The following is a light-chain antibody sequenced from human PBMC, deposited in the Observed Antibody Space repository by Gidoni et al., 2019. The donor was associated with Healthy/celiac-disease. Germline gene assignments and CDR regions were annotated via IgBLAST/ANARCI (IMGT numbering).Light chain of an antibody. J-gene: IGKJ4*01. CDR1: QSISSY. CDR3: QQSYSTPPH. V-gene: IGKV1-39*01. CDR2: AAS. Sequence: DIQMTQSPSSLSASVGDRVTITCRASQSISSYLNWYQQKPEKAPKLLIYAASSLQSGVPSRFSGSGSGTDFTLTISSLQPEDFATYYCQQSYSTPPHFGGGTKVEIK.